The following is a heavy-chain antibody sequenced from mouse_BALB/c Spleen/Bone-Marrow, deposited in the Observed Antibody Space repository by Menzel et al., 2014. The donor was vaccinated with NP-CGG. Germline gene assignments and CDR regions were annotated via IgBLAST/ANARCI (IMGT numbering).Heavy chain of an antibody. CDR1: GYTFTSYV. Sequence: EVQLQQSGPELVKPGASVKMSCKASGYTFTSYVMHWVKQKPGQGLEWIGNINPYNDGTKYNEKFKGKATLTSDKSSSTACMELSSLTSEDSAVYYCARSLYGYDWYFDVWGAGTTVTVSS. CDR2: INPYNDGT. CDR3: ARSLYGYDWYFDV. D-gene: IGHD2-2*01. J-gene: IGHJ1*01. V-gene: IGHV1-14*01.